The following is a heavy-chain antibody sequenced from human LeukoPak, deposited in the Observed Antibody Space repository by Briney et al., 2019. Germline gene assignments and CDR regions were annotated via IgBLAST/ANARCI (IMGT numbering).Heavy chain of an antibody. CDR2: IWYDGSNK. CDR1: GFTFSSFG. V-gene: IGHV3-33*01. J-gene: IGHJ6*02. D-gene: IGHD6-13*01. Sequence: PGGSLRLSCAASGFTFSSFGLHWVRQAPGKGLEWVAVIWYDGSNKQYADSVKGRFTISRDNSKNTLYLQMNSLRAEDTAVYYCARAFIRYSSNWYYYYYGMDVWGQGTTVTVSS. CDR3: ARAFIRYSSNWYYYYYGMDV.